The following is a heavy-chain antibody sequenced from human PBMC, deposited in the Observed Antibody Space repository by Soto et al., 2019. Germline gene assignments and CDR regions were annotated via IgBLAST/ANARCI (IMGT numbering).Heavy chain of an antibody. D-gene: IGHD6-6*01. J-gene: IGHJ2*01. V-gene: IGHV4-31*03. Sequence: SEALSLTCTVSDGPISCGGYYWTWIRQPPGMGLEWIGYIYYSGSTYYNPSLKSRVTISVDTSKNQVWLKLRSVNAADTAVYYCARVGSVWYFDLWGRGTLVTVSS. CDR3: ARVGSVWYFDL. CDR2: IYYSGST. CDR1: DGPISCGGYY.